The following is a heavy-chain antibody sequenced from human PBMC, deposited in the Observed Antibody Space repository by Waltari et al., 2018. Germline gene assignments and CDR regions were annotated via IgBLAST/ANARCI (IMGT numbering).Heavy chain of an antibody. J-gene: IGHJ4*02. D-gene: IGHD7-27*01. CDR1: GGAFSGYY. Sequence: QVQLQQWGAGLLEPSETLSLTCAVYGGAFSGYYWAWLRQSPGKGLQFIGEVHQSCGPNYNPSLGSRVTISLDMSKNQFSLKLTSVTAADTAMYFCARGETGNFFFDDWGQGSQVTVSS. CDR2: VHQSCGP. CDR3: ARGETGNFFFDD. V-gene: IGHV4-34*01.